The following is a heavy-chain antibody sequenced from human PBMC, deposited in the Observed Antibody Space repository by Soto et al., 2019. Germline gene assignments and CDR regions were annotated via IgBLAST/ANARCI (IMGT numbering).Heavy chain of an antibody. J-gene: IGHJ5*02. CDR3: ARDKRATYYYDSSGYPPNWFDP. CDR1: GFTFSSYA. V-gene: IGHV3-30-3*01. CDR2: ISYDGSNK. Sequence: GGSLRLSCAASGFTFSSYAMHRVRQAPGKGLEWVAVISYDGSNKYYADSVKGRFTISRDNSKNTLYLQMNSLRAEDTAVYYCARDKRATYYYDSSGYPPNWFDPWGQGTLVTVSS. D-gene: IGHD3-22*01.